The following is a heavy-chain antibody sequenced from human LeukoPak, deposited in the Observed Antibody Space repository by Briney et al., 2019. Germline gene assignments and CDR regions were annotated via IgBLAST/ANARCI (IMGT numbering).Heavy chain of an antibody. Sequence: GASVKVSCKASGYTFTNFGISWVRQAPGQGLEWMGWISDYNGNTNYAQKLQGRVTMTTDTSTSTAYMELRSLRSDDTAVYYCARDDQQIAGYYPNFFYGFDPWGQGTLVTVSS. D-gene: IGHD3-10*01. CDR2: ISDYNGNT. J-gene: IGHJ5*02. CDR1: GYTFTNFG. CDR3: ARDDQQIAGYYPNFFYGFDP. V-gene: IGHV1-18*01.